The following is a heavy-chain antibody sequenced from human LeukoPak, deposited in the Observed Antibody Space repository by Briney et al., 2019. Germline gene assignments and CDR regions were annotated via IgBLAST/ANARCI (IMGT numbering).Heavy chain of an antibody. Sequence: GGSLRLSCAASGFSFSVYWMHWVRQAPGKGPVWVSRIKTDGSITDYADFVKGRFTISRDNAKNTLYLQMNSLRAEDTAVYYCARERLPYYFDSRRAFDIWGQGTMVTVSS. CDR2: IKTDGSIT. CDR3: ARERLPYYFDSRRAFDI. J-gene: IGHJ3*02. D-gene: IGHD3-22*01. CDR1: GFSFSVYW. V-gene: IGHV3-74*01.